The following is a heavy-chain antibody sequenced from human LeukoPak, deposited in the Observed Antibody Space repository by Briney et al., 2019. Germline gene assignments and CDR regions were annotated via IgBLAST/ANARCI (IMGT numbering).Heavy chain of an antibody. J-gene: IGHJ4*02. D-gene: IGHD5-18*01. V-gene: IGHV3-30*04. CDR3: ARDTDTAMVTYDY. CDR2: ISYDGSNK. CDR1: GFTFSSYA. Sequence: GRSLRLSCAASGFTFSSYAMPWVRQAPGKGLEWVAVISYDGSNKYYADSVKGRFTISRDNSKNTLYLQMNSLRAEDTAVYYCARDTDTAMVTYDYWGQGTLVTVSS.